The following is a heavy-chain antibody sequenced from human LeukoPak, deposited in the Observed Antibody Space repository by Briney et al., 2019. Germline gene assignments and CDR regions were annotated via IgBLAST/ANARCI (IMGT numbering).Heavy chain of an antibody. Sequence: KTSETLSLTCTVSGGSINIYYWSWIRQSAGKGLEWIGRIYTSGSTNYNPSLKSRVTMSVGTSKHQFSLKLSSVTAADTAVYYCARDVVTTTGDYFDYWGQGTLVTVSS. CDR1: GGSINIYY. CDR3: ARDVVTTTGDYFDY. J-gene: IGHJ4*02. D-gene: IGHD2-2*01. CDR2: IYTSGST. V-gene: IGHV4-4*07.